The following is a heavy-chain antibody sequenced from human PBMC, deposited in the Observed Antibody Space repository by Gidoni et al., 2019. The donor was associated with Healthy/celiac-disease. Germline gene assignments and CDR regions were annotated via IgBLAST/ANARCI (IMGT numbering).Heavy chain of an antibody. CDR3: ARARVVVRSVDY. CDR1: GGSFSGYY. CDR2: INHSGST. J-gene: IGHJ4*02. V-gene: IGHV4-34*01. Sequence: QVQLQQWGAGLLKPSETLSLTCAAHGGSFSGYYWSWIRQPPGKGLEWIGEINHSGSTNYSPSLKSRVTISVDTSKNQFSLKLSSVTAADTAVYYCARARVVVRSVDYWGQGTLVTVSS. D-gene: IGHD2-15*01.